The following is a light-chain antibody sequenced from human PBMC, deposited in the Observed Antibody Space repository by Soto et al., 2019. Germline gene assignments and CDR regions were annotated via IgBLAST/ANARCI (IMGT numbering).Light chain of an antibody. CDR3: SSYTSSSTYV. V-gene: IGLV2-14*01. Sequence: QSALTQPASVSGSPGQSITISCTGTSSDVGNYNYVSWYQQHPGKAPKLLIYEVANRPSGVSNRFSASKSGNTASLTLSGLQAEDEADYYCSSYTSSSTYVFGTGTKVTVL. J-gene: IGLJ1*01. CDR2: EVA. CDR1: SSDVGNYNY.